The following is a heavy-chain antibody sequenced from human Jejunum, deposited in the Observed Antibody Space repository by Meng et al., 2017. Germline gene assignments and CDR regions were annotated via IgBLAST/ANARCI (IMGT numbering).Heavy chain of an antibody. Sequence: GESLKISCVASGFIFNTYHMHWVRQAPGKGLEWVSFISNSGRDIKYAGSLEGRFTVSRDNANNILYLQMNSLRAEDTAIYYCVRGSSSYSALRSFWDWGQGTLVTVSS. J-gene: IGHJ4*02. V-gene: IGHV3-21*04. CDR2: ISNSGRDI. D-gene: IGHD6-13*01. CDR3: VRGSSSYSALRSFWD. CDR1: GFIFNTYH.